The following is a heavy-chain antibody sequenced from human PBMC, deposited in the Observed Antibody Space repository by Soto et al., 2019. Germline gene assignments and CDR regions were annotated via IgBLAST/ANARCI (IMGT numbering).Heavy chain of an antibody. Sequence: EVQLVESGGGLVQPGGSLRLSCEASEFSLRNYWMHWVRQAPGKGLEWVSRISNDGTTTNYADSVKGRFTISRDNAKNTLYLQMHSLRADDTAVYYCTRVVAGRSGEFDCWGQGTLVTVSS. V-gene: IGHV3-74*01. D-gene: IGHD3-10*01. CDR2: ISNDGTTT. CDR3: TRVVAGRSGEFDC. J-gene: IGHJ4*02. CDR1: EFSLRNYW.